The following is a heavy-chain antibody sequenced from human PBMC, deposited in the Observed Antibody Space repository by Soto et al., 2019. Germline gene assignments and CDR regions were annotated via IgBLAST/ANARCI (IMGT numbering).Heavy chain of an antibody. CDR1: GYTFTSYC. CDR2: ISAYNGNT. V-gene: IGHV1-18*01. Sequence: ASVKVSCKASGYTFTSYCISWVRQAPGQGLEWMGWISAYNGNTNYAQKLQGRVTMTTDTSTGTAYMELRSLRSADTAVYFCARDRDFWSGYYNFDYWGQGTLVNVSS. J-gene: IGHJ4*02. CDR3: ARDRDFWSGYYNFDY. D-gene: IGHD3-3*01.